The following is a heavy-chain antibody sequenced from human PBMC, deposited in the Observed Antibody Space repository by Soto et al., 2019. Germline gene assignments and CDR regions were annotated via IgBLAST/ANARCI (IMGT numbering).Heavy chain of an antibody. V-gene: IGHV4-39*01. CDR1: GASITSGDYY. CDR3: VRTVGSSWFFDL. D-gene: IGHD3-10*01. J-gene: IGHJ2*01. CDR2: IFSDGSP. Sequence: QLRQSGPGLVKPPETLSLTCSVSGASITSGDYYWGWIRQPPGKGLEWIGSIFSDGSPYYNPSLQSRVTFSIDTSRSEFSLKLNSATAADTAVYYCVRTVGSSWFFDLWGRGTLITVSS.